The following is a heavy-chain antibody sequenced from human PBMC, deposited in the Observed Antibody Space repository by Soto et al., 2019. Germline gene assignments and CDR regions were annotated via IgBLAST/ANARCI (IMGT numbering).Heavy chain of an antibody. V-gene: IGHV4-34*01. Sequence: QVQLQQWGAGLLKPSETLSLTCAVYGGSFSGYYWSWIRQPPGKGLEWIGKINHSGSTNYNPALKSRVTISVDTSKNQFSLKLSSVTAADTAVYYCSRTPRDIVVVPAASKGSWFDPWGQGTLVTVSS. CDR3: SRTPRDIVVVPAASKGSWFDP. J-gene: IGHJ5*02. D-gene: IGHD2-2*01. CDR1: GGSFSGYY. CDR2: INHSGST.